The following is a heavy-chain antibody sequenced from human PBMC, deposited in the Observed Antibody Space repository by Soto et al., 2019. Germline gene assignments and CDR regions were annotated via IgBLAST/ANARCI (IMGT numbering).Heavy chain of an antibody. V-gene: IGHV4-59*01. J-gene: IGHJ4*02. Sequence: PSETLSLTCTVSGGSISSYYWIWIRQPPGKGLEWIGYIYYSGSTNYNPSLKSRVTISVDTSKNQFSLKLSSVTAADTAVYYCARGFRLGYWGQGTLVTVSS. CDR1: GGSISSYY. CDR2: IYYSGST. D-gene: IGHD3-16*01. CDR3: ARGFRLGY.